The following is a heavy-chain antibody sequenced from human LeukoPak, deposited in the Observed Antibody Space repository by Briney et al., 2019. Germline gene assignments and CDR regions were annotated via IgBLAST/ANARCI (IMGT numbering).Heavy chain of an antibody. J-gene: IGHJ4*02. Sequence: PSETLSLTCTVSGGSISSSSYYWGWIRQPPGKGLEWIGSIYYSGSTYYNPSLKSRVTISVDTSKNQFSLKLSSVTAADTAVYYCARYGDGYYDYWGQGTLVTVSS. CDR3: ARYGDGYYDY. V-gene: IGHV4-39*01. CDR2: IYYSGST. D-gene: IGHD5-24*01. CDR1: GGSISSSSYY.